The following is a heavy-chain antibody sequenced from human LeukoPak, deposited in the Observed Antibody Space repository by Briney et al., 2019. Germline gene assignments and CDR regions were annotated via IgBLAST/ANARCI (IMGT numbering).Heavy chain of an antibody. CDR2: MNPNSGNT. J-gene: IGHJ2*01. Sequence: GASVKVSCKASGYTFTSYDINWVRQATGRGLEWMGWMNPNSGNTGYAQKFQGRVTITRNTSISTAYMELSSLRSEDTAVYYCARVRGIGWYFDLWGRGTLVTVSS. CDR3: ARVRGIGWYFDL. D-gene: IGHD3-16*01. CDR1: GYTFTSYD. V-gene: IGHV1-8*03.